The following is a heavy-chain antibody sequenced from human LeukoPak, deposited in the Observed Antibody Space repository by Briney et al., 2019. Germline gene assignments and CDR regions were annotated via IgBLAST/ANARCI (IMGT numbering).Heavy chain of an antibody. CDR1: GFTFRNYA. CDR2: ISSGADTT. J-gene: IGHJ4*02. D-gene: IGHD6-19*01. Sequence: GGSLRLSCAASGFTFRNYALSWVRQVPGKRLEWVSAISSGADTTGYADSVKGRFTISRDNSKSTIYLQMNSLRAEDTAVYYCAKDLEQSYSGWSTSYDGWGQGTLVTVSS. CDR3: AKDLEQSYSGWSTSYDG. V-gene: IGHV3-23*01.